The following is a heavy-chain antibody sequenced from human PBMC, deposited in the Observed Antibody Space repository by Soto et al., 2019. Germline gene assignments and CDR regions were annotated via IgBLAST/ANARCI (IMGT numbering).Heavy chain of an antibody. J-gene: IGHJ4*02. CDR1: GGSFTSNNW. CDR2: IYRTGST. Sequence: SATLSLTCAVSGGSFTSNNWWTLVRQPPGQGLEWIGEIYRTGSTNYNPSLKSRVTISLDKSENQFSLKVTSLTAADTAVYYCASRDPGTSVDYWGQGTLVTVS. V-gene: IGHV4-4*02. D-gene: IGHD1-7*01. CDR3: ASRDPGTSVDY.